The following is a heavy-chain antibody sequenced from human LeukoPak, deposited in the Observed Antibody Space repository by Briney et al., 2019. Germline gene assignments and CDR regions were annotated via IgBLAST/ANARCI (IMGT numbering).Heavy chain of an antibody. Sequence: PGGSLRLSCAASGFTFSNYEMNWVRQAPGKGLEWVSHIRSSGSTMYYADSVKGRFTISRDNAKNSLYLQINSLRAEDTAVYYCAREGVTAPGDYWGQGTLVTVSS. CDR1: GFTFSNYE. D-gene: IGHD2-21*02. CDR2: IRSSGSTM. V-gene: IGHV3-48*03. J-gene: IGHJ4*02. CDR3: AREGVTAPGDY.